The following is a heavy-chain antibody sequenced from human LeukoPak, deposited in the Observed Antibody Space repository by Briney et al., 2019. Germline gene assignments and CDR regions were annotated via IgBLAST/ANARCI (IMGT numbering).Heavy chain of an antibody. V-gene: IGHV4-59*01. CDR3: ARSGENYGYDWFDP. J-gene: IGHJ5*02. Sequence: SETLSLTCTVSGGSTSSYYWSWIRQPPGKGLEWIGYIYYSGSTNYNPSLKSRVTISVDTSKNQFSLKLSSVTAVDTAVYYCARSGENYGYDWFDPWGQGTLVTVSS. D-gene: IGHD5-18*01. CDR1: GGSTSSYY. CDR2: IYYSGST.